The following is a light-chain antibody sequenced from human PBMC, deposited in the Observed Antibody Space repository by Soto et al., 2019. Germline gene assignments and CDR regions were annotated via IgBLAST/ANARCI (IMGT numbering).Light chain of an antibody. V-gene: IGKV1-5*03. CDR1: QSISSW. Sequence: DIQMTQSPSTLSASVGDRVTITCRASQSISSWLASYQHKPGKAPNLLIYKASSLESGVPSRFSGSGSGTEFTLTVSSLQPDDLATYYCQQYDSYPLTFGGGTKVEIK. CDR2: KAS. CDR3: QQYDSYPLT. J-gene: IGKJ4*01.